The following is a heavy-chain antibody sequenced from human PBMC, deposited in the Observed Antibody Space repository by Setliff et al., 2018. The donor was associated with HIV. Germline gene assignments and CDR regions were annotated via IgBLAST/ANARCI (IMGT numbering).Heavy chain of an antibody. V-gene: IGHV1-69*10. CDR3: ARVLYYYDSSGYYFLDP. CDR1: GGTFSSYA. Sequence: GASVKVSCKASGGTFSSYAISWVRQAPGQGLEWMGGIIPILGIANYAQKFQGRVTITADESTSTAYMELSSLRSEDTAVYYCARVLYYYDSSGYYFLDPWGQGTLVTV. J-gene: IGHJ5*02. CDR2: IIPILGIA. D-gene: IGHD3-22*01.